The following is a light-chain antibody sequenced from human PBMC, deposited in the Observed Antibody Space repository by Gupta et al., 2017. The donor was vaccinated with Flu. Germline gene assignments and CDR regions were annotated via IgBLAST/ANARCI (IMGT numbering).Light chain of an antibody. V-gene: IGLV2-23*02. J-gene: IGLJ3*02. CDR3: CSFAGSSTFV. CDR1: I. Sequence: SITISCTGTIVSWYQHHPGKAPKLVIYEDTKRPSGISSRFSGSKSDYTASLTISGLQAEDEADYYCCSFAGSSTFVFGGGTKLTVL. CDR2: EDT.